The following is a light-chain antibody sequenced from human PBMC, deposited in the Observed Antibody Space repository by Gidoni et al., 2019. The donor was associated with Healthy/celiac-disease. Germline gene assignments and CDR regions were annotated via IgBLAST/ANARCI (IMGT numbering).Light chain of an antibody. Sequence: SYELTQPPSVSVSPGQTASITCSGDKLGDKYACWYPQKPGQSPVLVIYQDSKRPSGIPERFSGSNSGNTATLTICGTQAMDEADYYCQAWDSSTVVFGGGTKLTVL. CDR1: KLGDKY. CDR3: QAWDSSTVV. J-gene: IGLJ2*01. V-gene: IGLV3-1*01. CDR2: QDS.